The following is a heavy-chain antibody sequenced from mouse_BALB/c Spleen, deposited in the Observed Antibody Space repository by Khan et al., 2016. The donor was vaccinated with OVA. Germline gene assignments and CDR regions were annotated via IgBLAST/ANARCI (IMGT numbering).Heavy chain of an antibody. J-gene: IGHJ3*01. CDR2: INPSTGYT. CDR3: ANHGSSSAWLTY. D-gene: IGHD1-1*01. Sequence: QVQLQQSEAELAKPGASVKMSCKASGYTFTSYWMHWVKQRPGQGLEWIGYINPSTGYTEYNQRFKDKATLTADKSSSTAYMQLSSLTSEESAVYYCANHGSSSAWLTYWGQGTLVTVSA. CDR1: GYTFTSYW. V-gene: IGHV1-7*01.